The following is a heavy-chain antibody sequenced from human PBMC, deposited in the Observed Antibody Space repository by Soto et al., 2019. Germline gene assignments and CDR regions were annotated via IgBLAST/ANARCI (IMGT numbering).Heavy chain of an antibody. V-gene: IGHV3-23*01. CDR1: GFTFSSYA. Sequence: QPGGSLRLSCAASGFTFSSYAMSRVRQAPGKGLEWVSLMSGDGVSTYYADSVKGRFTISRDNSKNTLYLQMNSLRAEDTAIYYCAKDISSGYYYFDYWGQGTLVTVSS. CDR3: AKDISSGYYYFDY. CDR2: MSGDGVST. J-gene: IGHJ4*02. D-gene: IGHD3-22*01.